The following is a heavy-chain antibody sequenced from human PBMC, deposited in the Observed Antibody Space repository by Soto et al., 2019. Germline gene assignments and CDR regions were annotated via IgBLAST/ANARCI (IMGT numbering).Heavy chain of an antibody. J-gene: IGHJ6*02. D-gene: IGHD6-19*01. Sequence: ASVKVSCKASGNTFTSYDINWVRQATGHGLEWMGWINPNSGNIGYAQKFQGRVTMTRDTAIRTAYMEVSRLRSDDTAVYYCARDTDSSGWRYYYYYGMDVWGQGTTVTVSS. V-gene: IGHV1-8*01. CDR3: ARDTDSSGWRYYYYYGMDV. CDR2: INPNSGNI. CDR1: GNTFTSYD.